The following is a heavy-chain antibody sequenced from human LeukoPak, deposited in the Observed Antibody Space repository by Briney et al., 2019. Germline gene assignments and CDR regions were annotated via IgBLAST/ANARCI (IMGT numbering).Heavy chain of an antibody. J-gene: IGHJ5*02. Sequence: GGSLRLSCAASGFTFSRYGMSWVRQAPGKGLEWVSSITSSSSYIYYAGSVKGRFTISRDNAKNSLYLQMNSLRAEDTAVYYCAREMLAAVAAQSWGQGTLVTVSS. CDR2: ITSSSSYI. V-gene: IGHV3-21*01. CDR3: AREMLAAVAAQS. CDR1: GFTFSRYG. D-gene: IGHD6-19*01.